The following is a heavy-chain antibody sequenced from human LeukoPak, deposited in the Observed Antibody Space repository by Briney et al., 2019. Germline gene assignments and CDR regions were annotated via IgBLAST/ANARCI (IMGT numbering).Heavy chain of an antibody. Sequence: SETLSLTCTVYGGSISSYYWSWIRQPPGKGLEWIGYIYYSGSTNYNPSLKSRVTISVDTSKNQFSLKLSSVTAADTAVYYCATQDIVVVPAAIRGRYAAFDIWGQGTMVTVSS. CDR1: GGSISSYY. CDR3: ATQDIVVVPAAIRGRYAAFDI. V-gene: IGHV4-59*08. J-gene: IGHJ3*02. CDR2: IYYSGST. D-gene: IGHD2-2*01.